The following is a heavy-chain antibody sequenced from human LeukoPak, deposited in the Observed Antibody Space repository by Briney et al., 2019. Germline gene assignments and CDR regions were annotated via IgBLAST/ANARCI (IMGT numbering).Heavy chain of an antibody. CDR1: GFIFTNYF. J-gene: IGHJ4*02. CDR3: ATDRGWRTSGYYLYYFEY. Sequence: PGGSLRLSCAAAGFIFTNYFMSWVRQAPGKGREWVASIKHDGSEKYYVDSVRGRFTISRDNTMNSLYLQMSSLRAEDTAVYYCATDRGWRTSGYYLYYFEYWGQGTLVTFSS. D-gene: IGHD3-3*01. CDR2: IKHDGSEK. V-gene: IGHV3-7*01.